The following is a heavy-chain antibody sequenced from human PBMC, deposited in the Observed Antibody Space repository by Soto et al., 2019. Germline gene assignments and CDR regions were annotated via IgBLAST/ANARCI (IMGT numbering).Heavy chain of an antibody. Sequence: SETLSLTCTVSGGSISSSSYYWGWIRQPPGKGLEWIGRIYYSGSTYSNPSLKSRVTISVDTSKNQFSLDLSSVTAADTAVYYCASSEFHWGQGTLVTVSS. J-gene: IGHJ4*02. CDR2: IYYSGST. V-gene: IGHV4-39*01. CDR1: GGSISSSSYY. D-gene: IGHD2-21*01. CDR3: ASSEFH.